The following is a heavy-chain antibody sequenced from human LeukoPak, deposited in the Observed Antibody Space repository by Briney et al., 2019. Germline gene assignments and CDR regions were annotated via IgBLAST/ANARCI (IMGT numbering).Heavy chain of an antibody. CDR1: GGSISSSNW. J-gene: IGHJ5*02. D-gene: IGHD3-10*01. CDR3: ARDGGGVRGVPDWFDP. CDR2: IYHSGST. Sequence: PSETLSLTCAVSGGSISSSNWWSWVRQPPGKGLEWIGEIYHSGSTNYNPPLKSRVAISVDKSKNQFSLKLSSVTAADTAVYYCARDGGGVRGVPDWFDPWGQGTLVTVSS. V-gene: IGHV4-4*02.